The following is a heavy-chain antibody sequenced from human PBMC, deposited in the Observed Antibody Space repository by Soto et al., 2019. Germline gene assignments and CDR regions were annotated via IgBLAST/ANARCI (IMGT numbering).Heavy chain of an antibody. CDR2: MSGSGSSE. CDR3: ARAEDYDYWGGPPKYFDN. Sequence: GGSLRLSCAASGFTFSDHYMAWIRQAPGKGLEIVAHMSGSGSSEDYGDSVKGRFSIFRENSKNLLFLQMFFLRAEDTAVYYCARAEDYDYWGGPPKYFDNWGQGTQVTVSS. J-gene: IGHJ4*02. CDR1: GFTFSDHY. V-gene: IGHV3-11*01. D-gene: IGHD3-3*01.